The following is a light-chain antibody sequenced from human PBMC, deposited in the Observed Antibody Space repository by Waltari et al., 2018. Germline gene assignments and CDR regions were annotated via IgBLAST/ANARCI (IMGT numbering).Light chain of an antibody. CDR1: QSVLFSLNNKNY. CDR2: WAS. J-gene: IGKJ4*01. CDR3: QQYCTTPLT. Sequence: DIVMTQSPDSLAVSLGERATINCKSSQSVLFSLNNKNYLAWYQQKPGKPPKPLIYWASTRESGVPDRFSGSESGTDFILTISSLQAEDVAVYYCQQYCTTPLTFGGGTKVEIK. V-gene: IGKV4-1*01.